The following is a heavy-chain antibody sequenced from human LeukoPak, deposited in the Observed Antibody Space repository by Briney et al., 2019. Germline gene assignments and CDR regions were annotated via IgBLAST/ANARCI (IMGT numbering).Heavy chain of an antibody. D-gene: IGHD6-19*01. CDR3: ARTNFGSGWFDY. CDR2: MDWDDDK. CDR1: GFSLSTSGVC. J-gene: IGHJ4*02. Sequence: SGPTLVNPTQTLTLTCTFSGFSLSTSGVCVSWIRQPPGKVLEWLARMDWDDDKKYSTSPKTRLTCSRDTSKNQVVLTMTNMHPVDTGTYYCARTNFGSGWFDYWGQGTLVTVPS. V-gene: IGHV2-70*11.